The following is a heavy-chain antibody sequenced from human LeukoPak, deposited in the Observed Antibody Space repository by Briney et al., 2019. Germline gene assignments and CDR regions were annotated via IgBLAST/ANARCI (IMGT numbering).Heavy chain of an antibody. D-gene: IGHD3-10*01. J-gene: IGHJ6*03. CDR2: FYYSGRT. V-gene: IGHV4-59*01. Sequence: SETLSLTCSVSGGSISSYYWTWIRQPPGKGLEWIGYFYYSGRTDYNPSLKSRDTISVDTSNNQFSLKLSSVTAADTAVYYCARVDGSESYYYYYMVVWGKGTTVTVSS. CDR1: GGSISSYY. CDR3: ARVDGSESYYYYYMVV.